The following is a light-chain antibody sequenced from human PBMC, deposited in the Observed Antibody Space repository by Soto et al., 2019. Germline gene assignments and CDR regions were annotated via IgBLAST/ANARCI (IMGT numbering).Light chain of an antibody. Sequence: QSVLTQPASVSGSPGQSITISCTGTSRDIGAFNYVSWYQQHPGKAPRIMIYDVNNRPSGISDRFSGSKSGNTASLTISGLQAEDEADYYCSSYTTSTTGIFGGGTKLTVL. CDR2: DVN. CDR1: SRDIGAFNY. J-gene: IGLJ2*01. CDR3: SSYTTSTTGI. V-gene: IGLV2-14*03.